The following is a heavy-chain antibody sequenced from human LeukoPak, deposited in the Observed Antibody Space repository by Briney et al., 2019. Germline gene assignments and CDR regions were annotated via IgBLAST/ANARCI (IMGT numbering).Heavy chain of an antibody. Sequence: SSETLSLTCSVSGGSISGYYWSWIRQPPGKGLEWIGSIYHSGSTYYNPSLKSRVTISVDTSKNQFSLKLSSVTAADTAVYYCARSYDLRDYYYMDVWGKGTTVTVSS. D-gene: IGHD3-3*01. CDR3: ARSYDLRDYYYMDV. J-gene: IGHJ6*03. CDR1: GGSISGYY. V-gene: IGHV4-39*07. CDR2: IYHSGST.